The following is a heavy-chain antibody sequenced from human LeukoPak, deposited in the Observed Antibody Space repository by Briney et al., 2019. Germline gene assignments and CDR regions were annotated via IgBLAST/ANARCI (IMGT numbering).Heavy chain of an antibody. CDR1: GFTFSSYA. D-gene: IGHD5-12*01. CDR3: ARDLRGYTGYNYYDY. CDR2: ISSDSAYT. Sequence: PGGSLRLSCAASGFTFSSYAMSWVRQAPGTGLEWVSYISSDSAYTNYADSLRGRFTISRDNAKNSLYLQMNSLRAEDTAVYYCARDLRGYTGYNYYDYWGQGTLVIVSS. J-gene: IGHJ4*02. V-gene: IGHV3-21*05.